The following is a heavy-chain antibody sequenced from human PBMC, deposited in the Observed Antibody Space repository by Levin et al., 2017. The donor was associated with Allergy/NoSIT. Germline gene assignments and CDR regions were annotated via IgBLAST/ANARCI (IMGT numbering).Heavy chain of an antibody. CDR3: ARVWRLYRGDYYYMDA. Sequence: PSETLSLTCTVSGGSISPYYWSWIRQPPGKGLEWIGYIYYSGSTNYNPSLKSRVTISVDTSKNQFSLKLSSVTAADTAVYYCARVWRLYRGDYYYMDAWGKGTTVTVSS. V-gene: IGHV4-59*01. CDR2: IYYSGST. CDR1: GGSISPYY. J-gene: IGHJ6*03. D-gene: IGHD3-3*01.